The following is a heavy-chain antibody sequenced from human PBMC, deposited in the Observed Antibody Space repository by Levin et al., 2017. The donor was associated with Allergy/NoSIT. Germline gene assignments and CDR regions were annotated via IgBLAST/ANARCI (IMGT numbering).Heavy chain of an antibody. D-gene: IGHD6-19*01. CDR3: AREAAVAGTVPSDAFDI. V-gene: IGHV4-39*07. Sequence: SETLSLTCTVSGGSISSSSYYWGWIRQPPGKGLEWIGSIYYSGSTYYNPSLKSRVTISVDTSKNQFSLKLSSVTAADTAVYYCAREAAVAGTVPSDAFDIWGQGTMVTVSS. CDR1: GGSISSSSYY. CDR2: IYYSGST. J-gene: IGHJ3*02.